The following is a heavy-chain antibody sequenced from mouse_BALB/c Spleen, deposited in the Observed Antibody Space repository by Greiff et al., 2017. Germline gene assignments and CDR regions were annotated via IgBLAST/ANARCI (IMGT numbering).Heavy chain of an antibody. J-gene: IGHJ3*01. CDR1: GYTFTSYW. Sequence: QVQLKQPGAELVKPGASVKLSCKASGYTFTSYWMHWVKQRPGQGLEWIGEINPSNGRTNYNEKFKSKATLTVDKSSSTAYMQLSSLTSEDSAVYYCASGGYWFAYWGQGTLVTVSA. V-gene: IGHV1S81*02. CDR3: ASGGYWFAY. CDR2: INPSNGRT. D-gene: IGHD2-2*01.